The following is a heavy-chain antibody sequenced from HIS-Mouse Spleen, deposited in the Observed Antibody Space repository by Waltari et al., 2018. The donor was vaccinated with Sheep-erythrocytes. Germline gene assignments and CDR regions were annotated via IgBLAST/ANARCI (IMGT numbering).Heavy chain of an antibody. CDR3: ARDTGTDAFDI. J-gene: IGHJ3*02. V-gene: IGHV3-21*01. CDR1: GFTFSSYS. D-gene: IGHD1-1*01. Sequence: EVQLVESGGGLVKPGGSLRLSCAASGFTFSSYSMNGVRQAPGEGLEWVSSISSSSSYIYYADSVKGRFTIARDNAKNSLYLQMNSLRAEDTAVYYCARDTGTDAFDIWGQGTMVTVSS. CDR2: ISSSSSYI.